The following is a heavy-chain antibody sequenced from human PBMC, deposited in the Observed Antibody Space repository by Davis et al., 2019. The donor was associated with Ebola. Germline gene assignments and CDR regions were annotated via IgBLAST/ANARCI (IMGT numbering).Heavy chain of an antibody. CDR1: GGTFSSYT. D-gene: IGHD1-1*01. CDR3: VRDKTGTTPGSYGMDV. Sequence: AASVKVFCKASGGTFSSYTISWVRQAPGQGLEWMGRIIPILGIANYAQKFQGRVTITADTSTSTVYMELSSLRSDDTAVYFCVRDKTGTTPGSYGMDVWGQGTTVTVSS. V-gene: IGHV1-69*04. J-gene: IGHJ6*02. CDR2: IIPILGIA.